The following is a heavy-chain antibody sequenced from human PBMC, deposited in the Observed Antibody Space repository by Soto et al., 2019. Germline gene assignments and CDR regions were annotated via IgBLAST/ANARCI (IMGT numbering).Heavy chain of an antibody. CDR1: GDSVSSNSAA. CDR2: TYYRSKWYN. CDR3: ARTPPSAYCGGDCYDY. J-gene: IGHJ4*02. Sequence: SQTLSLTCAISGDSVSSNSAAWNWIRQSPSRGLEWLGRTYYRSKWYNDYAVSVKSRITINPDTSKNQFSLQLNSVTPEDTAVYYCARTPPSAYCGGDCYDYWGQGTLVTVSS. V-gene: IGHV6-1*01. D-gene: IGHD2-21*01.